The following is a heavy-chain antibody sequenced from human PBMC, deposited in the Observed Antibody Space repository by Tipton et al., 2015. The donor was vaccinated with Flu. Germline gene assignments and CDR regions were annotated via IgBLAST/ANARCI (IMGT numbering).Heavy chain of an antibody. Sequence: QLVQSGGEVKKPWASVRVFCKTSGYSFNTYGISWVRQALGQGLEWMGWISAYTDNRNYAQRFQGRVTMTTDTSTSTAFMELRSLRSDDTAEYYCARDMPQGVVVIPPAKRFDFWGQGTLVTVSS. V-gene: IGHV1-18*01. CDR2: ISAYTDNR. CDR1: GYSFNTYG. D-gene: IGHD2-2*01. J-gene: IGHJ4*02. CDR3: ARDMPQGVVVIPPAKRFDF.